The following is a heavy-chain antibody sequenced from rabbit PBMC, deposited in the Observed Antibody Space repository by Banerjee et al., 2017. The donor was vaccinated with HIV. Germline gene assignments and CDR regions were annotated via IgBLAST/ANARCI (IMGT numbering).Heavy chain of an antibody. V-gene: IGHV1S45*01. D-gene: IGHD7-1*01. CDR3: ARDLAAVTGWNFGL. CDR1: GFSFSSSYY. Sequence: QEQLEESGGDLVTPEGSLTLTCTASGFSFSSSYYMCWVRQAPGTGLEWIACIYAGSIDDTYYASWAKGRFTISLDNAQNTVFLQMTSLTYADTATYFCARDLAAVTGWNFGLWGQGTLVTVS. CDR2: IYAGSIDDT. J-gene: IGHJ4*01.